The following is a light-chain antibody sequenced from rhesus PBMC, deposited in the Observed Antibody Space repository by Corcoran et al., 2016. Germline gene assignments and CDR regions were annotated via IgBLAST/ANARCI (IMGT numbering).Light chain of an antibody. J-gene: IGKJ2*01. V-gene: IGKV2S20*01. CDR2: EVS. CDR1: QSLLDSEDGNPS. Sequence: DIVMTQTPLSLPVTPGEPASISCRSSQSLLDSEDGNPSLAWYLQKPGQYTQPLIYEVSNRASGIPDRVSGRGADTEVTLKSSRVEAENVGGYYCMQGIEYPYSFGQGTKVEIK. CDR3: MQGIEYPYS.